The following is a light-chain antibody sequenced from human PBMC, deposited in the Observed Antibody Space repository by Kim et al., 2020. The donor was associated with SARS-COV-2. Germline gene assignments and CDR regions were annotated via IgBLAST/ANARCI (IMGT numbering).Light chain of an antibody. CDR3: QQYDKIPIT. Sequence: VSIGDRVTITCHASEDITNYVNWYKQKPGKTPKDRISGASNLDAGVSSRFSGSGSGTSFTFTISSLQPEDVATYYCQQYDKIPITFGHGTRLDIK. J-gene: IGKJ5*01. CDR2: GAS. CDR1: EDITNY. V-gene: IGKV1-33*01.